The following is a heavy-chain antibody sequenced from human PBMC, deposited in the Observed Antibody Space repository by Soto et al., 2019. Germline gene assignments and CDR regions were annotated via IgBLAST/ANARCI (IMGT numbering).Heavy chain of an antibody. D-gene: IGHD5-18*01. V-gene: IGHV3-73*01. Sequence: PGGSLRLSCAASGFTFSDSAMRWVRQASGKRPEWVGRNRNKGNNYATAYTASVKGRFTISRDVSKNTVYLQMNSLKIDDTAVYYCTSRRDWTAVDPLDYWGLGTLVTVSS. CDR3: TSRRDWTAVDPLDY. CDR2: NRNKGNNYAT. CDR1: GFTFSDSA. J-gene: IGHJ4*02.